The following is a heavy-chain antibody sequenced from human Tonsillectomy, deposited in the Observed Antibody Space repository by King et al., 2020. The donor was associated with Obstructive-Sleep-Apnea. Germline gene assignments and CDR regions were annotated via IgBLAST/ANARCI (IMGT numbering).Heavy chain of an antibody. D-gene: IGHD3-10*01. Sequence: VQLVESGAEVKKPGASVKVSCKASGYTFSSYYMHWVRQAPGQGLEWMGIINPSGGSSRYAQKFQVRVTMTRDTSTSTVYMEMSSLRSEDTAVYYCARDHQYGSGRYYYDYWGQGTLVTVSS. V-gene: IGHV1-46*01. J-gene: IGHJ4*02. CDR3: ARDHQYGSGRYYYDY. CDR1: GYTFSSYY. CDR2: INPSGGSS.